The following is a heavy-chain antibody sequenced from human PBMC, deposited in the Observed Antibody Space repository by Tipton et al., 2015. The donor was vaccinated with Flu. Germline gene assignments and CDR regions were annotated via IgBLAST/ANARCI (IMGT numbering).Heavy chain of an antibody. CDR1: GFSMTTGYN. Sequence: GLVKPSETLSLTCGVSGFSMTTGYNWDWIRQPPGKGLECIGTISNSGSTLYNPSLKSRVTISVDTSKYQFSLRLTSVTAADTAVYYCARREGLSSSFDSWGQGTLVTVSS. V-gene: IGHV4-38-2*01. D-gene: IGHD3/OR15-3a*01. CDR2: ISNSGST. J-gene: IGHJ4*02. CDR3: ARREGLSSSFDS.